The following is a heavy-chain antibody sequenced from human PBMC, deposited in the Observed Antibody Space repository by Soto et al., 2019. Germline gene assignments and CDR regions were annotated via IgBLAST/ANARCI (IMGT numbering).Heavy chain of an antibody. Sequence: QLQLQESGSGLVKPSQTLSLTCAVSGGSISSGGYSWSWIRQPPGKGLECIGYIYHSGSTYYNPSRKSRVTISVDRSKNQCSLKLSSVTAADTAVYYCASRPPYYYGSGSYGFDPWGQGTLVTVSS. J-gene: IGHJ5*02. D-gene: IGHD3-10*01. V-gene: IGHV4-30-2*01. CDR2: IYHSGST. CDR1: GGSISSGGYS. CDR3: ASRPPYYYGSGSYGFDP.